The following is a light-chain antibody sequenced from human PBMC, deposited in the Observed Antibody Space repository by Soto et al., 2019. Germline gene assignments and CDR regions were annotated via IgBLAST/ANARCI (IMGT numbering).Light chain of an antibody. V-gene: IGLV2-14*01. CDR1: SSDVGGHNS. J-gene: IGLJ1*01. CDR2: DVS. Sequence: QSVLTQPASVSGSPGQSITISCTGTSSDVGGHNSVSWYRQDPGKAPKLMIYDVSNRPSGVSDRFSGSKSGNTASLTISGLQIEDEADYYCSSFTSSVTYVFGTGTMVTVL. CDR3: SSFTSSVTYV.